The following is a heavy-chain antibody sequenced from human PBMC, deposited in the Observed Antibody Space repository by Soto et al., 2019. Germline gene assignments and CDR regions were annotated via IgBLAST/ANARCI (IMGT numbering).Heavy chain of an antibody. CDR3: TRAGVTTTPYYTDV. Sequence: HPGGSLRLSCAASGFAFSDHYMDWVRQAPGKGLEWVGRIRNKANSYTTEYAASVKGRFTISRDDSKNSLYLQMNSLKIEDTAVYYCTRAGVTTTPYYTDVWGKGTTVTVSS. CDR1: GFAFSDHY. CDR2: IRNKANSYTT. J-gene: IGHJ6*03. V-gene: IGHV3-72*01. D-gene: IGHD4-17*01.